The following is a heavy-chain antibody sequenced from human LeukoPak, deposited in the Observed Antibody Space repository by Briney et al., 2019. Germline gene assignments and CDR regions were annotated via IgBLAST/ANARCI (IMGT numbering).Heavy chain of an antibody. J-gene: IGHJ3*02. CDR2: INHSGST. CDR1: GGSFSGYY. D-gene: IGHD5-18*01. CDR3: ARGGQGDGHSADEAFDI. Sequence: PSETLSLTCAVYGGSFSGYYWSWIRQPPGKGLEWIGEINHSGSTNYNPSLKSRVTISVDTSKNQFSLKLSSVTAADTAVYYCARGGQGDGHSADEAFDIWGQGTMVTVS. V-gene: IGHV4-34*01.